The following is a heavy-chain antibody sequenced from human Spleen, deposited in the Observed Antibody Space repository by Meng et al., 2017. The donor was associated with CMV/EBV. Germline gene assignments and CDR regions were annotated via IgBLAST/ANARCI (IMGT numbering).Heavy chain of an antibody. V-gene: IGHV3-30*02. Sequence: GESLKISCETSGFTFRSYGMNWVRQAPGKGLEWVAFIRDDGGHKNYADSVKGRITISRDNSRNTLYLQMNSLRAEDTAIYYCAKDFIVLVPRGMDVWGQGTTVTVSS. CDR3: AKDFIVLVPRGMDV. CDR1: GFTFRSYG. CDR2: IRDDGGHK. J-gene: IGHJ6*02. D-gene: IGHD2-2*01.